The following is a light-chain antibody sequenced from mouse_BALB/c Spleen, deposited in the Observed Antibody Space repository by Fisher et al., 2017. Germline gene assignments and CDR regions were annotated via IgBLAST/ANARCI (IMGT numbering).Light chain of an antibody. V-gene: IGKV4-59*01. CDR2: DTS. CDR3: HQYHRSPRT. CDR1: SSVSY. J-gene: IGKJ1*01. Sequence: IVLTQTPAIMSASPGEKVTMTCSASSSVSYMHWYQQKSGTSPKRWIYDTSNLASGVPVRFSGSGSGTSYSLTISRMEADDAATYYCHQYHRSPRTFGGGTKLEIK.